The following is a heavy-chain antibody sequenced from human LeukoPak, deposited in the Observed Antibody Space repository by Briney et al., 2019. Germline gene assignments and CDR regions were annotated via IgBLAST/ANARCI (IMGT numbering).Heavy chain of an antibody. Sequence: NASETLSLTCTVSGGSISSGSYYWSWIRQPAGKGLEWIGRIYTSGSTNYNPSLKSRVTISVDTSKNQFSLKLSSVTAADTAVYYCARGQSGYSYGRRFDYWGQGTLVTVSS. J-gene: IGHJ4*02. CDR2: IYTSGST. CDR1: GGSISSGSYY. V-gene: IGHV4-61*02. CDR3: ARGQSGYSYGRRFDY. D-gene: IGHD5-18*01.